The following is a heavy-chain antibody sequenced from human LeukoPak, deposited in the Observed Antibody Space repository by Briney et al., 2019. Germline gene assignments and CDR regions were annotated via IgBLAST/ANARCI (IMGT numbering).Heavy chain of an antibody. D-gene: IGHD3-22*01. CDR2: INTSGST. CDR1: GGSISSGGYF. J-gene: IGHJ6*03. Sequence: SSETLSLTCTVSGGSISSGGYFWSWIRQPAGKGPEWIGRINTSGSTNYNPFLKSRVTISVDTSKNQFSLKLSSVTAADTAVYYCARDHYDSRGYYSGYMDVWGKGTTVIISS. V-gene: IGHV4-61*02. CDR3: ARDHYDSRGYYSGYMDV.